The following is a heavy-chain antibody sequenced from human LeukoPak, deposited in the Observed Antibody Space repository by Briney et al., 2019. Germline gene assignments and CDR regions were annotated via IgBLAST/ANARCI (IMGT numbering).Heavy chain of an antibody. Sequence: GGSLRLSCAASGFTVSSNYMSWVRQAPGKGLEWVSVIYSGGSTYYADSVKGRFTISRDNSKNTLYLQMNSLGAEDTAVYYCARDLPLWFDPWGRGTLVTVSS. V-gene: IGHV3-53*01. CDR1: GFTVSSNY. CDR2: IYSGGST. J-gene: IGHJ5*02. CDR3: ARDLPLWFDP.